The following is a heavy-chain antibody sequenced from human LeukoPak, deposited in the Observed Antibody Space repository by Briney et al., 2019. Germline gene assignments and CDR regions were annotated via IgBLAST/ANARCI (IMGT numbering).Heavy chain of an antibody. D-gene: IGHD2-8*02. V-gene: IGHV3-23*01. Sequence: GGSLRLSCAASGFTFSSYAMSWVRQAPGKGLEWVSAISGSGDSTFYADSVKGRFTISRDNAKNTLYLQMSSLRAEDTAVYYCARVLTGSWDWFDPWGQGTLVTVSS. J-gene: IGHJ5*02. CDR2: ISGSGDST. CDR3: ARVLTGSWDWFDP. CDR1: GFTFSSYA.